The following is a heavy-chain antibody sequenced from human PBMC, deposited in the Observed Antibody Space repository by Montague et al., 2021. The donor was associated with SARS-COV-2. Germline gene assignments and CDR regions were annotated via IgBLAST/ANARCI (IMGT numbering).Heavy chain of an antibody. J-gene: IGHJ4*02. V-gene: IGHV4-39*01. Sequence: SETLSLTCTVSGGSLGPSGYYWGWIRQPPGKGLEWIGSMYYSGSTHYNPSLKSRVTVSVDTSNNQFFPKLSSVTAADTAVYYCARGLGGYNWGYWGQGTLVAVSS. CDR3: ARGLGGYNWGY. CDR2: MYYSGST. CDR1: GGSLGPSGYY. D-gene: IGHD5-24*01.